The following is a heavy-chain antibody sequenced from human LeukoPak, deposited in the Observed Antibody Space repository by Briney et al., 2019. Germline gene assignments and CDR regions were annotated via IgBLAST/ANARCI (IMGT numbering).Heavy chain of an antibody. V-gene: IGHV3-23*01. D-gene: IGHD2-15*01. J-gene: IGHJ4*02. CDR3: AKALRYCSGGSCYSDY. Sequence: GGPLRLSCAASGFTFSSYAMSWVRQAPGKGLEWVSAISGSGGSTYYADSVKGRFTISRDNSKNTLYLQMNSLRAEDTAVYYCAKALRYCSGGSCYSDYWGQGTLVTVSS. CDR1: GFTFSSYA. CDR2: ISGSGGST.